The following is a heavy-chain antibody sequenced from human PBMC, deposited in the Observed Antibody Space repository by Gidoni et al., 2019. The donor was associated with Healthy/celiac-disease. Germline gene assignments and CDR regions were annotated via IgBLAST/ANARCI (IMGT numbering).Heavy chain of an antibody. V-gene: IGHV1-58*01. Sequence: QMQLVQSGSEVKKPGTSVKVSCKASGITFTSSAVQWVRQARGQRLEWIGWIVVGSGNTNYAQKFQERVTITRDMSTSTAYMELSSLRSEDTAVYYCAAAHGYYDSSEDYWGQGTLVTVSS. CDR1: GITFTSSA. D-gene: IGHD3-22*01. CDR3: AAAHGYYDSSEDY. J-gene: IGHJ4*02. CDR2: IVVGSGNT.